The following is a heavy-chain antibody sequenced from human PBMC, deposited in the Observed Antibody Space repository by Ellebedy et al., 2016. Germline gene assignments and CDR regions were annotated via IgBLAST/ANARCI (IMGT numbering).Heavy chain of an antibody. CDR3: ARGVRPFGLDV. Sequence: GESLKISXLASGFSFSSHIFNWVRQAPGKGLEYVSGLNSNGGSTYYANSVKGRFTISRDNSKNTVYLQMGSLRAEDMAVYYCARGVRPFGLDVWGQGTTVTVSS. CDR1: GFSFSSHI. V-gene: IGHV3-64*01. D-gene: IGHD3-3*01. J-gene: IGHJ6*02. CDR2: LNSNGGST.